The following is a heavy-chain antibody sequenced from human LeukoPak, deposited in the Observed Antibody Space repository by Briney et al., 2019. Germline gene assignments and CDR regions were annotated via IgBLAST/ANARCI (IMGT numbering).Heavy chain of an antibody. CDR2: FDPENGET. Sequence: ASVKVSCKVSGYTLTELSMRWVRQSPGKGLEWMGGFDPENGETIYAQKFQRSVPMTEDTSTDTAYMELSSLRSEDTAVYYCATTGTPLRYFDWLLGGFDPWGQGTLVTVSS. CDR1: GYTLTELS. V-gene: IGHV1-24*01. CDR3: ATTGTPLRYFDWLLGGFDP. D-gene: IGHD3-9*01. J-gene: IGHJ5*02.